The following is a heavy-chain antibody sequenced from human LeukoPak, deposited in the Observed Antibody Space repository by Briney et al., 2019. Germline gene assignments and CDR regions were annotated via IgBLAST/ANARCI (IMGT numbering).Heavy chain of an antibody. Sequence: GGSLRLSCAASGFTVSSFAMSWVRQAPGKGLEWVSVFTTGANYTYYADSVKGRFTMTRDNSKNTIFLQLSNVRADDTAVYFCAKTQGAWYYFDSWGQGTLGTVSS. CDR3: AKTQGAWYYFDS. D-gene: IGHD6-13*01. CDR2: FTTGANYT. CDR1: GFTVSSFA. V-gene: IGHV3-23*03. J-gene: IGHJ4*02.